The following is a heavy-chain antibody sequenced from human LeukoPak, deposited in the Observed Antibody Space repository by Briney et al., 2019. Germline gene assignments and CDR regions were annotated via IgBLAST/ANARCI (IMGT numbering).Heavy chain of an antibody. CDR3: AKGDSSSWYSEYFQH. CDR2: ISGSGGSI. J-gene: IGHJ1*01. D-gene: IGHD6-13*01. V-gene: IGHV3-23*01. CDR1: GFTFGSYA. Sequence: GGSLRLSCAASGFTFGSYAMSWVRQAPGKGLEWVSAISGSGGSIYYADSVKSRFTISRDNSKNTLYLQMNSLRAEDTAVYYCAKGDSSSWYSEYFQHWGQGTLVTVSS.